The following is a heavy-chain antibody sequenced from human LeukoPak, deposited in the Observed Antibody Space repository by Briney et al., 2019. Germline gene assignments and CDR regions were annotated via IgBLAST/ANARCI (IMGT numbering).Heavy chain of an antibody. D-gene: IGHD1-26*01. CDR1: GFTVSSYA. V-gene: IGHV3-23*01. CDR3: AKDLGNSGSSSD. J-gene: IGHJ4*02. Sequence: EWSLRLSCAASGFTVSSYAMSWVRQAPGKGLEWVSTISDSGSSTDFADSGKGQFAISRDNSKYTLYLQMNSVRAEDTAVYSCAKDLGNSGSSSDWGQGTLVT. CDR2: ISDSGSST.